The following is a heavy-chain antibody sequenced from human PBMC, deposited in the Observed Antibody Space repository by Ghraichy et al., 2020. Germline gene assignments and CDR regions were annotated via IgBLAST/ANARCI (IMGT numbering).Heavy chain of an antibody. Sequence: GSLRLSCTVSGGSINNYYWSWIRQPPGKGPEWIGYIYYTGSTNYNPSLKSRVTISVDMSTNHFSLKLRSVTAADTAVYYCARSVWSSSWYDWFDPWGQGILVTVSS. J-gene: IGHJ5*02. CDR1: GGSINNYY. D-gene: IGHD6-13*01. CDR2: IYYTGST. CDR3: ARSVWSSSWYDWFDP. V-gene: IGHV4-59*01.